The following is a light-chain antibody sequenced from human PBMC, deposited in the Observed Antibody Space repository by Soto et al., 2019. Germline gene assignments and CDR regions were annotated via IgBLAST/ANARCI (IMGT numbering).Light chain of an antibody. CDR2: WAS. J-gene: IGKJ5*01. V-gene: IGKV4-1*01. CDR3: QHHFNTPIT. CDR1: QSVLYWSDNKSY. Sequence: DIVMTQSPHSLAVSLGERATINCKSSQSVLYWSDNKSYLAWYQQKSGQPPKLLIYWASTRESGVPDRFSGSGSGADFTLTISSLQAEDVAVYYCQHHFNTPITFGQGTRLEIK.